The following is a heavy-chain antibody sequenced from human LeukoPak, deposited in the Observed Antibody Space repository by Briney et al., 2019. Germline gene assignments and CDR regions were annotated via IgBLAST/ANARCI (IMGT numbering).Heavy chain of an antibody. D-gene: IGHD2-2*01. CDR2: LSAYNGNT. CDR3: ARDGWVPAASSHLDY. V-gene: IGHV1-18*01. J-gene: IGHJ4*02. CDR1: GYTFTSYG. Sequence: VASVKVSCKASGYTFTSYGISWVRQAPGQGLEWMGWLSAYNGNTNYAQKLQGRVTMTTDTSTSTAYMELRSLRSDDTAVYYCARDGWVPAASSHLDYWGQGTLVTVSS.